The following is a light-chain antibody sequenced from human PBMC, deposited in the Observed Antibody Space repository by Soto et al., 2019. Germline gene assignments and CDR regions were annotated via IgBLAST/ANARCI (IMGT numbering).Light chain of an antibody. CDR3: QSYYSSLSGSDVV. CDR2: GNS. V-gene: IGLV1-40*01. Sequence: QSVLTQPPSVSGAPGQRVTISCTGSSSNIGAGYDVHWYQQLPGTAPKLLIYGNSNRPSEVPDRFSGSKSGTAASLAITGLQAEDEADYYCQSYYSSLSGSDVVFGGGTKVTVL. J-gene: IGLJ2*01. CDR1: SSNIGAGYD.